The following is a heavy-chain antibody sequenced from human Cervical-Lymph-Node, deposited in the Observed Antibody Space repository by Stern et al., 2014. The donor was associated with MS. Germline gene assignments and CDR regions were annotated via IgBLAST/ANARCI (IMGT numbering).Heavy chain of an antibody. D-gene: IGHD6-13*01. CDR1: XXTXXXFP. Sequence: QVQLVQSGAEVTXPXXXVTVSCKXSXXTXXXFPXXXXXXXPXXGXXXXXXXXXVFGTPTYAQEFRGRVTITADVSTSTVYMELSSLRSDDTAVYYCALSSETSDRWYSLGYDLWGQGTLVTVSS. J-gene: IGHJ5*02. CDR3: ALSSETSDRWYSLGYDL. V-gene: IGHV1-69*12. CDR2: XXXVFGTP.